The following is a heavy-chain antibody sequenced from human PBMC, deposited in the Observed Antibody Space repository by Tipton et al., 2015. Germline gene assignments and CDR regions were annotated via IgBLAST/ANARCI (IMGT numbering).Heavy chain of an antibody. CDR3: ARGHKNGDSPWDY. J-gene: IGHJ4*02. CDR2: ISYTETS. V-gene: IGHV4-61*01. Sequence: TLSLTCTVSGASVSSGPYYWSWIRQPPGKGLQWIGYISYTETSHYNPSLKSRVTISVDTSKNQFSLKVNSVTAADTAVYYCARGHKNGDSPWDYWGQGALVTVSS. CDR1: GASVSSGPYY. D-gene: IGHD4-17*01.